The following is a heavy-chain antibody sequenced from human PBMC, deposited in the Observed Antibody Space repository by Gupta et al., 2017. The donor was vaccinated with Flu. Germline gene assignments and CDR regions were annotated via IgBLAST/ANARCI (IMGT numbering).Heavy chain of an antibody. V-gene: IGHV3-33*01. CDR2: IWYDGSNK. J-gene: IGHJ4*02. CDR3: ARSSDDYVWGSYPSYSYYFDY. CDR1: GFTFSRYA. Sequence: QVQLVESGGGVVQPGRSLRLSCAASGFTFSRYAMHWVRQAPGRGLEWVAVIWYDGSNKYYADSVKGRFTISRDNSKNTLYLQMNSLRAEDTAVYYCARSSDDYVWGSYPSYSYYFDYWGQGTLVTVSS. D-gene: IGHD3-16*02.